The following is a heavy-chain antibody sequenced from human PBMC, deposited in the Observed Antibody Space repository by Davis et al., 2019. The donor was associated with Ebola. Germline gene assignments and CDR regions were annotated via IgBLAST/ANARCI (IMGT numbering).Heavy chain of an antibody. J-gene: IGHJ6*03. V-gene: IGHV4-59*01. Sequence: PSETLSLTCTVSGGPISSYYWSWIRQPPGKGLEWIGYIYYSGSTNYNPSLKSRVTISVDTSKNQFSLKLSSVTAADTAVYYCARSIVVVPAAINYYYYMDVWGKGTTVTVSS. CDR3: ARSIVVVPAAINYYYYMDV. CDR2: IYYSGST. CDR1: GGPISSYY. D-gene: IGHD2-2*02.